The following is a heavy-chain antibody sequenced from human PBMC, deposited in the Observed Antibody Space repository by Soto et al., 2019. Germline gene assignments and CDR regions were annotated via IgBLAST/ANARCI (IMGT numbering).Heavy chain of an antibody. D-gene: IGHD3-16*02. Sequence: PGGSLRLSCAASGFTFSSYAMSWVRQAPGKGLEWVSAISGSGGSTYYADSVKGRFTISRDNSKNTLYLQMNSLRAEDTAVYYCAKGVYDYVWGSYRYTYYFDYWGQGTLVTGSS. J-gene: IGHJ4*02. CDR3: AKGVYDYVWGSYRYTYYFDY. V-gene: IGHV3-23*01. CDR2: ISGSGGST. CDR1: GFTFSSYA.